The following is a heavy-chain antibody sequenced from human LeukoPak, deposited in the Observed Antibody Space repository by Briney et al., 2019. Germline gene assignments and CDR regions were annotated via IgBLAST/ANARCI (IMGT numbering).Heavy chain of an antibody. CDR1: GFTFDDYA. J-gene: IGHJ3*02. V-gene: IGHV3-9*01. CDR2: ISWNSGSI. Sequence: SLRLSCAASGFTFDDYAMHWVRQAPGKGLEWVSGISWNSGSIGYADSVRGRFTISRDNAKNSLYLQMNSLRAEDTALYYCAKDILGGWYGAFDIWGQGTMVTVSS. CDR3: AKDILGGWYGAFDI. D-gene: IGHD6-19*01.